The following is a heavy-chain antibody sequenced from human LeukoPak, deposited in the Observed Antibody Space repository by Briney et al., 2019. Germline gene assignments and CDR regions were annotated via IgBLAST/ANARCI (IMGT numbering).Heavy chain of an antibody. D-gene: IGHD2-2*01. V-gene: IGHV1-2*02. Sequence: ASVKVSCKASGYTLTGYYIHWVRQAPGQGLEWMGWINPNSGDTKYEQRFQGRVTMTRDTSISTAYMELTRLRSDDAAVYFCARDGSWSSISYSDYWGQGTLVTVSS. CDR1: GYTLTGYY. J-gene: IGHJ4*02. CDR2: INPNSGDT. CDR3: ARDGSWSSISYSDY.